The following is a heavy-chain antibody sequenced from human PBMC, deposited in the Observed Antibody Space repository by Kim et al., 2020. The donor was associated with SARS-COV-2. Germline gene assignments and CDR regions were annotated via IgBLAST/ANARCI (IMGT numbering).Heavy chain of an antibody. Sequence: GGSLRLSCGASGFTFSSAWMTWVRQAPGKGLEWVGRIKSKTDGGTTDCAEPVKGRFTIARDDSINMLYLQMNSLKSEDTAVYYCTTDLRYGDYFASWGQGTLVTVSS. CDR3: TTDLRYGDYFAS. CDR2: IKSKTDGGTT. J-gene: IGHJ4*02. CDR1: GFTFSSAW. D-gene: IGHD4-17*01. V-gene: IGHV3-15*01.